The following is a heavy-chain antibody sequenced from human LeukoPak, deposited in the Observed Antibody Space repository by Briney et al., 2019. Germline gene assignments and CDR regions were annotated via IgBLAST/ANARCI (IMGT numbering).Heavy chain of an antibody. Sequence: SETLSLTCTVSGDSISSRSYYWGWIRQPPGKGLEWIGYIHYSGSTDYSPSLKSRVTISIDTSKNQFSLKLSSVTAADTAVYFCARGRYNWNDALDYWGQGTLVTVSS. CDR1: GDSISSRSYY. CDR3: ARGRYNWNDALDY. CDR2: IHYSGST. J-gene: IGHJ4*02. D-gene: IGHD1-1*01. V-gene: IGHV4-61*05.